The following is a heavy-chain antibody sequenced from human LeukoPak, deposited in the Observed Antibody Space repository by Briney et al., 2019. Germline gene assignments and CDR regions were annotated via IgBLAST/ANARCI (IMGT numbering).Heavy chain of an antibody. D-gene: IGHD2-15*01. CDR3: AKDSGGSAWPKYFDC. J-gene: IGHJ4*02. Sequence: GGPLRPSCAASGFTFIDYAMSRVRQAPGKGPEWVSTVSHSGGNTYHADSVKGRFTISRDNSKNTLYLQMDSLRAEDTALYYCAKDSGGSAWPKYFDCWGQGSLVTVSS. CDR1: GFTFIDYA. V-gene: IGHV3-23*01. CDR2: VSHSGGNT.